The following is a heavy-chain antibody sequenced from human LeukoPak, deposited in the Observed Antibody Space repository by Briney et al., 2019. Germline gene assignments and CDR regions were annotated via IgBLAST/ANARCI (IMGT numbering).Heavy chain of an antibody. V-gene: IGHV3-30*04. Sequence: GGSLRLSCAASGFTFSSYAMHWVRQAPGKGLEWVAVISYDGSNKYYADSVKGRFTISRDNSKNTLYLQMNSLRAEDTAVYYCARDGGVGELNFDYWGQGTLVTVSS. D-gene: IGHD3-10*01. CDR2: ISYDGSNK. CDR1: GFTFSSYA. CDR3: ARDGGVGELNFDY. J-gene: IGHJ4*02.